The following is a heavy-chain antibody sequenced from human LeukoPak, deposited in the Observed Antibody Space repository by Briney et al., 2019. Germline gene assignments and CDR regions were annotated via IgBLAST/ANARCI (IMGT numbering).Heavy chain of an antibody. Sequence: GGSLRLSCAASGFTFSSYAMHWVRQAPGKGLEWVAVISYDGSNKYYADSVKGRFTISRDNSKNTLYLQMNSLRAEDTAVYYCAKGQGYYEVFDYWGQGTLVTVPS. CDR2: ISYDGSNK. J-gene: IGHJ4*02. CDR1: GFTFSSYA. D-gene: IGHD3-22*01. CDR3: AKGQGYYEVFDY. V-gene: IGHV3-30*04.